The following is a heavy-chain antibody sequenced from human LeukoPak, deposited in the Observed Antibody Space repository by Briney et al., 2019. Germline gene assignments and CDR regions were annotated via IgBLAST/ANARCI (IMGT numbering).Heavy chain of an antibody. CDR2: VYATGGTT. CDR3: ATEAQRSYYFDY. D-gene: IGHD1-1*01. Sequence: ASVKVSCKASEDTFTYYHIHWVRQAPGQGVEWMGAVYATGGTTINTQNFQGRVTMTRDTSTGTVYMELGSLRFEDTAMYYCATEAQRSYYFDYWGQGILVTVSS. J-gene: IGHJ4*02. CDR1: EDTFTYYH. V-gene: IGHV1-46*03.